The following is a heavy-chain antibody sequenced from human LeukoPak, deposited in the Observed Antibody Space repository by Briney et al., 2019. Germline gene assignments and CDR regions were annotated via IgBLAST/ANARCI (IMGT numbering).Heavy chain of an antibody. D-gene: IGHD4-17*01. V-gene: IGHV4-61*01. J-gene: IGHJ5*02. CDR3: ARGNKVTTVPNWFDP. CDR1: GGSISSSSYY. CDR2: IYYSGST. Sequence: SETLSLTCSVSGGSISSSSYYWSWIRQPPGKGLEWIGYIYYSGSTNYNPSLKSRVTIPVDTSKNQFSLKLSSVTAADTAVYYCARGNKVTTVPNWFDPWGQGTLVTVSS.